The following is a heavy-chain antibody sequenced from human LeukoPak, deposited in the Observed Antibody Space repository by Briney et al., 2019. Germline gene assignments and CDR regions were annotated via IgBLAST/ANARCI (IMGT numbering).Heavy chain of an antibody. CDR1: GYTFTSYY. Sequence: ASVKVSCKASGYTFTSYYMHWVRQATGQGLEWMGWMNPNSGNTGYAQKFQGRVTITRNTSIRTAYMELSSLRSEDTAVYYCARNPGDTDAFDIWGQGTMVTVSS. CDR3: ARNPGDTDAFDI. CDR2: MNPNSGNT. D-gene: IGHD3-16*01. V-gene: IGHV1-8*03. J-gene: IGHJ3*02.